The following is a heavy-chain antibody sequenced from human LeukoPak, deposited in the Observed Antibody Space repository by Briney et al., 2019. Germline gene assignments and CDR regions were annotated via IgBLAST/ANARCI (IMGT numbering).Heavy chain of an antibody. D-gene: IGHD5-18*01. Sequence: PGWSLRLSCVASGFTFSSYGMHWVRQAPGKGLEWVAVIWYDGTNKYYADSVKGRFTISRDNSKNTLYLQMNSLRAEDTAVYYCARVDTAMGWAFDIWGQGTMVTVSS. J-gene: IGHJ3*02. V-gene: IGHV3-33*01. CDR2: IWYDGTNK. CDR3: ARVDTAMGWAFDI. CDR1: GFTFSSYG.